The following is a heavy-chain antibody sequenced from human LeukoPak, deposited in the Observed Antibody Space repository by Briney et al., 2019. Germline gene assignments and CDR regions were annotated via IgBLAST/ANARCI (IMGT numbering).Heavy chain of an antibody. CDR2: ITPIFGTA. CDR1: GGTFSSYA. V-gene: IGHV1-69*05. D-gene: IGHD6-19*01. CDR3: ARGLSSGWSLDAFDI. Sequence: SVKVSCKASGGTFSSYAISWVRQAPGQGLEWMGGITPIFGTANYAQKLRGRVTMTTDTSTSTAYMELRSLRSDDTAVYYCARGLSSGWSLDAFDIWGQGTMVTVSS. J-gene: IGHJ3*02.